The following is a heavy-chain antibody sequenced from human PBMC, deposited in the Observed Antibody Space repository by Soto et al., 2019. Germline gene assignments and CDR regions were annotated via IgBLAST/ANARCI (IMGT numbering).Heavy chain of an antibody. D-gene: IGHD5-12*01. J-gene: IGHJ3*02. V-gene: IGHV4-31*03. Sequence: QVQLQESGPGLVKPSQTLSLTCTVSGGSISSGGYYWSWIRQHPGKGLEWIGYIYYSGSTYYNPSLKSRVTISVYTSKNQFSLKLSSVTAADTAVYYCARGPVATLLSYDAVDIWGQGTMVTVSS. CDR1: GGSISSGGYY. CDR3: ARGPVATLLSYDAVDI. CDR2: IYYSGST.